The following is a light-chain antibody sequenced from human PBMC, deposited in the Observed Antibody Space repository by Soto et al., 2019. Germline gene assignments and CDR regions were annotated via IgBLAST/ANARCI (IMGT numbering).Light chain of an antibody. Sequence: VLTQCPAILSLSPGERATLDCRASQSVSNYLAWYQQRPGQAPRLLIYDSSNRATGIPARFSASGSGTDFTLTISSLEPEDFAVYYCQQRRVWPLTFGGGTKVEIK. CDR1: QSVSNY. CDR2: DSS. J-gene: IGKJ4*01. V-gene: IGKV3-11*01. CDR3: QQRRVWPLT.